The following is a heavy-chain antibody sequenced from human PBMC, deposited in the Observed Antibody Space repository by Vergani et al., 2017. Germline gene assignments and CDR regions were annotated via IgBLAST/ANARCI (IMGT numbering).Heavy chain of an antibody. V-gene: IGHV3-48*01. CDR1: GFTFSSYS. CDR3: ARDSSSALDY. D-gene: IGHD6-25*01. CDR2: ISSSSSTI. Sequence: EVQLVESGGGLVKPGGSLRLSCAASGFTFSSYSMNWVRQAPGKGLEWVSYISSSSSTIYYADSVKGRFTISRDNAKNSLYLQMNSLRAEDTAVYYCARDSSSALDYWGQGTLVTVSS. J-gene: IGHJ4*02.